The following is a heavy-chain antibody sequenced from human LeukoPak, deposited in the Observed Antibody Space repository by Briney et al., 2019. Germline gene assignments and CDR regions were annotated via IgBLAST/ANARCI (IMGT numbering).Heavy chain of an antibody. J-gene: IGHJ4*02. V-gene: IGHV3-7*01. Sequence: PGGSLRLSCAASGFTFGSYWMTWVRQAPGKGLEWVANIKQDGSEKHYVDSVKGRFTISRDNAKNSLYLQMNSVRAEDTAVYYCARVPYDTTGYSWFGLDYWGQGTLVTVSS. CDR2: IKQDGSEK. CDR3: ARVPYDTTGYSWFGLDY. CDR1: GFTFGSYW. D-gene: IGHD3-22*01.